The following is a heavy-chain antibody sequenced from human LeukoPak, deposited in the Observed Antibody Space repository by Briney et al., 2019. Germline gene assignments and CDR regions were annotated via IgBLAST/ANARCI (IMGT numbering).Heavy chain of an antibody. CDR1: GGSISGYY. J-gene: IGHJ4*02. CDR2: ILNSGST. Sequence: SETLSLTCAVSGGSISGYYWSWIRQTPGKGLEWIGYILNSGSTNYNPSLKSRVTISLDTPKSQFSLKLSSVTAADTAVYYCARARYFNSWGQGTLVTVSS. CDR3: ARARYFNS. V-gene: IGHV4-59*01.